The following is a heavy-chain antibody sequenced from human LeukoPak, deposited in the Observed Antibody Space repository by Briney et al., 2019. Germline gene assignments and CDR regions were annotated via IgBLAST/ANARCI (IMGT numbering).Heavy chain of an antibody. Sequence: GGSLRLSCAASGFTVSNYYMSWVRQAPGKGLEWVSVIYSGGDTFHADSVKGRFTLSRDNSKNTLYLQMNSLRAEDTAVYCCTRDPDGWGQGALVTVSS. CDR3: TRDPDG. V-gene: IGHV3-66*01. CDR1: GFTVSNYY. CDR2: IYSGGDT. J-gene: IGHJ4*02.